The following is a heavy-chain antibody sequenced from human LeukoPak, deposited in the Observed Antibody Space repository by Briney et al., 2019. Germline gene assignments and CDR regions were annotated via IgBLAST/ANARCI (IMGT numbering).Heavy chain of an antibody. V-gene: IGHV3-30*04. CDR2: ISFDGSNK. CDR1: GFTFNSYT. CDR3: ARDSDVYSTRLNSAVNRFDP. Sequence: GGSLRFSCAAPGFTFNSYTIHWVRQAPGKGLEGVAVISFDGSNKYYTDSVKGRFTIDRDNSKNTLYLQMNSLRAEDTAVYYCARDSDVYSTRLNSAVNRFDPWGQGTLVTVSS. J-gene: IGHJ5*02. D-gene: IGHD6-13*01.